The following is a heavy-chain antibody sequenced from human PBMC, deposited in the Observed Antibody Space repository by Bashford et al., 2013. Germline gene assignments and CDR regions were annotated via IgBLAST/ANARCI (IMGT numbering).Heavy chain of an antibody. J-gene: IGHJ4*02. CDR1: GLTFSDSA. V-gene: IGHV3-73*01. CDR2: IRSKTNGYAT. CDR3: AGASWDLNGDFHY. D-gene: IGHD7-27*01. Sequence: GGPVRLSCAGSGLTFSDSAIHWVRQASGKGLEWVARIRSKTNGYATAYAASVKGRFTISRDDSKNMAYLQMNSLRAEDTAVYYCAGASWDLNGDFHYWGQGTLVTVSS.